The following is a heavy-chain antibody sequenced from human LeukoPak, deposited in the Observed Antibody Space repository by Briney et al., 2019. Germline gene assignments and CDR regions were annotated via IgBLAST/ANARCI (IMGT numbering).Heavy chain of an antibody. J-gene: IGHJ4*02. V-gene: IGHV4-59*02. CDR1: GDSVTGYF. D-gene: IGHD2-15*01. Sequence: PSETLSLTCTVFGDSVTGYFLNWVRQPPGKGLEWIGHIYKIGTTNYNPSLKSRLTISAETSKNQFSLQLRSVTAADTAVYYCVIGVGWQPDYWGQGALVTVSS. CDR3: VIGVGWQPDY. CDR2: IYKIGTT.